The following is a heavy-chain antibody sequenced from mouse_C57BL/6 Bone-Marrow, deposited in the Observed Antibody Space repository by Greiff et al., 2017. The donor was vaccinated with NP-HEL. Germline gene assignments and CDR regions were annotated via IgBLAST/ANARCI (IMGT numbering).Heavy chain of an antibody. D-gene: IGHD2-4*01. Sequence: QVQLKESGAELMKPGASVKLSCKATGYTFTGYWIEWVKQRPGHGLEWIGLILPGSGSINYNEKLKGKATFTACTSSNTAYMQLSSLTTEDSAIYYCARSNYDYDGRLYYYAMDYWGQGTSVTVSS. CDR3: ARSNYDYDGRLYYYAMDY. CDR2: ILPGSGSI. CDR1: GYTFTGYW. J-gene: IGHJ4*01. V-gene: IGHV1-9*01.